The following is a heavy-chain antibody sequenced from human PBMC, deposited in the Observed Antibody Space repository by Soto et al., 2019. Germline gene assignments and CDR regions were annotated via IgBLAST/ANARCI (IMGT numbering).Heavy chain of an antibody. D-gene: IGHD6-13*01. V-gene: IGHV3-30*18. Sequence: AGGSLRLSCPASGFIFSNYGMHWVRQAPGKGLEWVAVILYDGSNKYYADSVKGRFTISRGNSKNILYLQMNSLRVEETAVYYCAKDRSSTWSFDYWGRGTLVTVSS. CDR3: AKDRSSTWSFDY. CDR2: ILYDGSNK. CDR1: GFIFSNYG. J-gene: IGHJ4*02.